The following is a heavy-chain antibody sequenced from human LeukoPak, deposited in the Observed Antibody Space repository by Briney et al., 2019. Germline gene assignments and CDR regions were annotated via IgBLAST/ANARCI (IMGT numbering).Heavy chain of an antibody. CDR3: ARHPPPGNNGYEGFIDN. D-gene: IGHD5-12*01. J-gene: IGHJ4*02. CDR2: IHIGGTT. CDR1: GGSINSGNYY. Sequence: PSQTLSLTCTDSGGSINSGNYYWSWMRQPAGQGLEWIGRIHIGGTTTYNPSLKSRVTISVDTSKNQFSLKLSSVTAADTAVYYCARHPPPGNNGYEGFIDNWGQGTLVIVSS. V-gene: IGHV4-61*02.